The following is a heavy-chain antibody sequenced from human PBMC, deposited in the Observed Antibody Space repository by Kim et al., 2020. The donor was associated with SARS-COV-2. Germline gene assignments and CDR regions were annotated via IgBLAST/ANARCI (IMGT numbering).Heavy chain of an antibody. CDR3: ARDLEGVDY. Sequence: GSTAYAQNFQGRVAMTSDTYTTTVYMELRSLRADDTAMYYCARDLEGVDYWGQGTLVTVSS. CDR2: GST. J-gene: IGHJ4*02. D-gene: IGHD1-1*01. V-gene: IGHV1-46*01.